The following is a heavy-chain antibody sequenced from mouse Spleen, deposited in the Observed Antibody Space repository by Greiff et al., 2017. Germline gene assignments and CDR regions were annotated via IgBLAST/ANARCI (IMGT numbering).Heavy chain of an antibody. CDR3: ARDAGDYDLAY. CDR1: GFTFSDFY. CDR2: SRNKANDYTT. Sequence: EVKLMESGGGLVQSGRSLRLSCATSGFTFSDFYMEWVRQAPGKGLEWIAASRNKANDYTTEYSASVKGRFIVSRDTSQSILYLQMNALRAEDTAIYYCARDAGDYDLAYWGQGTLVTVSA. J-gene: IGHJ3*01. D-gene: IGHD2-4*01. V-gene: IGHV7-1*01.